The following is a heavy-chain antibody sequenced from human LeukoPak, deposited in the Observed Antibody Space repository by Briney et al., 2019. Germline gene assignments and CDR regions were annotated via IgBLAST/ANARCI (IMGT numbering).Heavy chain of an antibody. CDR1: GGSISSGSYY. V-gene: IGHV4-61*02. CDR2: IYTSGST. Sequence: SETLSLTCTVSGGSISSGSYYWSWIRQPAGKGLEWIGRIYTSGSTNYNPSLKSRVTISVDTSKNQFSLKLSSVTAADTAVYYCARDPLGPGYGVAWGQGNLVTVSS. D-gene: IGHD6-13*01. CDR3: ARDPLGPGYGVA. J-gene: IGHJ5*02.